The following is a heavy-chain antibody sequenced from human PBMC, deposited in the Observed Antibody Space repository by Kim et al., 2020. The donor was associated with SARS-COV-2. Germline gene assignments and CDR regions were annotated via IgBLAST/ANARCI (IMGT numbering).Heavy chain of an antibody. J-gene: IGHJ4*02. CDR3: ARLDVVPAAIPY. D-gene: IGHD2-2*01. V-gene: IGHV4-39*01. Sequence: HYNPSLKSRVNLAVDMSKNQFSLRLTAVAASDTAVYYCARLDVVPAAIPYWGQGTLVTVSS.